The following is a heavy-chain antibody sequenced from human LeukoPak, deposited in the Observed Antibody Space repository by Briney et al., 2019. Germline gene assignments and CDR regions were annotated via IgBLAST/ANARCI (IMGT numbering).Heavy chain of an antibody. CDR3: ARHRTTGTTDGFDI. V-gene: IGHV4-38-2*01. CDR1: GFSVSSDYY. Sequence: PSETLPLTCGVSGFSVSSDYYWGWIRQPPGRGLEWIGSINHSGSTYYNPSLKSRVTISVDTSKTHFSLKVTSVTAADTAVYYCARHRTTGTTDGFDIWGQGTMVTVSS. J-gene: IGHJ3*02. D-gene: IGHD4-17*01. CDR2: INHSGST.